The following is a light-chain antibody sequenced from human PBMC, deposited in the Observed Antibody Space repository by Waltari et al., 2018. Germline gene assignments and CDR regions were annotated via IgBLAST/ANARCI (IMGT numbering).Light chain of an antibody. J-gene: IGKJ1*01. CDR3: QQYGNSLTWS. CDR2: GAS. Sequence: IVLTQSPDTLSLSPGERATLSCRASQSVNSNYLAWYQQKPGQAPRLLIYGASNMATGSPDRFSGSGSGTDFSLTVSRLGPEDFAVYYCQQYGNSLTWSFGQGTKLEI. CDR1: QSVNSNY. V-gene: IGKV3-20*01.